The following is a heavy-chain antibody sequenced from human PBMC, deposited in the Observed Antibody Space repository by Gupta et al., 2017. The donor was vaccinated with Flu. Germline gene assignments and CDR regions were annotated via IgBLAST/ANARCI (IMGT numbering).Heavy chain of an antibody. J-gene: IGHJ6*02. CDR2: ISYDGSNK. V-gene: IGHV3-30*18. CDR1: GFTFSSYG. D-gene: IGHD3-3*01. Sequence: QVQLVESGGGVVQPGRSLRLSCAASGFTFSSYGMHWVRQAPGKGLEWVAVISYDGSNKYYADSVKGRFTISRDNSKNTLYLQMNSLRAEDTAVYYCAKDRYYDFWSGYYGLYGMDVWGQGTTVTVSS. CDR3: AKDRYYDFWSGYYGLYGMDV.